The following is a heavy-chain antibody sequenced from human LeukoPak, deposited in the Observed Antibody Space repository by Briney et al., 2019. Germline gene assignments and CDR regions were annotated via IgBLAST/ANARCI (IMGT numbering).Heavy chain of an antibody. CDR2: INLDGSQK. CDR3: ARDVDYANPRHDY. CDR1: GFTIFNYW. J-gene: IGHJ4*02. D-gene: IGHD4/OR15-4a*01. Sequence: GSLRLSCATSGFTIFNYWMSWVRQAPGKGLEWVANINLDGSQKYYVDSLKGRFTISRDNAKNSVYLQMNSLRAEDTAVYYCARDVDYANPRHDYWGQGTLVTVSS. V-gene: IGHV3-7*01.